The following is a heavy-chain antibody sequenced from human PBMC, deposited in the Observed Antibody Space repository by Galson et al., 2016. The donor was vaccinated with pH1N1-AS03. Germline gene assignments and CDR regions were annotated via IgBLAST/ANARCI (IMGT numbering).Heavy chain of an antibody. CDR1: GFTVSSKY. Sequence: SLRLSCAASGFTVSSKYMSWVRQAPEKGLEWVSSIYSGGSTYYADSVKARFTISRDDSKATLFLQMSSLRPEDTAVYYCASVTSAWPTVGAFGIWGQGTMVTVSS. V-gene: IGHV3-66*02. D-gene: IGHD4-23*01. CDR3: ASVTSAWPTVGAFGI. J-gene: IGHJ3*02. CDR2: IYSGGST.